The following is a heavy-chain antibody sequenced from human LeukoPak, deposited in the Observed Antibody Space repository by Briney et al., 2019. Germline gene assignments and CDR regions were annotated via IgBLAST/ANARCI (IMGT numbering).Heavy chain of an antibody. CDR1: GFTFSSYA. Sequence: GGSLRLSCAASGFTFSSYAMHWVRQAPGKGLEWVAVMSYVGSNKYYADSVKGRFTISRDNSKNTLYLQMNSLRAEDTAVYYCARLSAGSGYARDAFDIWGQGTMVTVSS. CDR3: ARLSAGSGYARDAFDI. V-gene: IGHV3-30*04. CDR2: MSYVGSNK. D-gene: IGHD3-22*01. J-gene: IGHJ3*02.